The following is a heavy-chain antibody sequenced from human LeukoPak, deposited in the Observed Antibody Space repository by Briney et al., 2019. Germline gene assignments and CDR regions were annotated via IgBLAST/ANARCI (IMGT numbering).Heavy chain of an antibody. CDR2: ISCSGSTI. CDR1: GFTFSSYE. J-gene: IGHJ4*02. Sequence: QPGGSLRLSCAASGFTFSSYEMNWVRQAPGKGLEWVSYISCSGSTIYYADSVKGRFTISRDNAKNSLYLQMNSLRAEDTAVYYCARDSASLYSGSYSDYWGQGTLVTVSS. CDR3: ARDSASLYSGSYSDY. V-gene: IGHV3-48*03. D-gene: IGHD1-26*01.